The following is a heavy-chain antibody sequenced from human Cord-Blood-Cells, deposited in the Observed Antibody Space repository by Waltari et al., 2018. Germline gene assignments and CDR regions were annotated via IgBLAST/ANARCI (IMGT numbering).Heavy chain of an antibody. CDR3: AKDRLYYYDSSGYFDN. Sequence: QVQLVESGGGVVQPGRSLRLSCAASGFTFSSYGMHWVRQAPGKGLEWVAVISYDGSNKYYADSVKGRFTISRDNSKNTLYLQMNSLRAEDTAVYYCAKDRLYYYDSSGYFDNWGQGTLVTVSS. D-gene: IGHD3-22*01. V-gene: IGHV3-30*18. CDR2: ISYDGSNK. J-gene: IGHJ4*02. CDR1: GFTFSSYG.